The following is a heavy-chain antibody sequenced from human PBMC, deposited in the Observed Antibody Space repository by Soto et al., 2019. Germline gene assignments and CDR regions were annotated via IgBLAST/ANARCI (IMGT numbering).Heavy chain of an antibody. CDR3: ARGKLYCSSTSCYDYYYGMDV. CDR1: GGAFSSYA. Sequence: QVQLVQSGAEVKKPGSSVKVSCKASGGAFSSYAISWVRQAPGQGLEWMGGIIPIFATANYAQKFQGRVTITADKSTSTAYMELSSLRSEDTAVYYCARGKLYCSSTSCYDYYYGMDVWGQGTTVTVSS. J-gene: IGHJ6*02. CDR2: IIPIFATA. D-gene: IGHD2-2*01. V-gene: IGHV1-69*06.